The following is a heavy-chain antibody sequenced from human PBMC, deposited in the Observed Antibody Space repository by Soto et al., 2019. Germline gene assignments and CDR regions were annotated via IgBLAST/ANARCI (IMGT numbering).Heavy chain of an antibody. CDR2: IYHSGST. CDR1: GGSISSSNW. J-gene: IGHJ4*02. V-gene: IGHV4-4*02. CDR3: ASQGITTADY. Sequence: SETLSLTCAVSGGSISSSNWWSWVRQPPGKGLEWIGEIYHSGSTNYNPSLKSRGTVSVDKSKNQFSLKLSSVTAADTAVYYCASQGITTADYWGQGTLVTVSS. D-gene: IGHD4-17*01.